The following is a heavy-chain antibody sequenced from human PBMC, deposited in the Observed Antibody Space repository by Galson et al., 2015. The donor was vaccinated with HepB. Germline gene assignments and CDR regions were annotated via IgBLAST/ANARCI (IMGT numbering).Heavy chain of an antibody. V-gene: IGHV3-21*01. D-gene: IGHD6-13*01. Sequence: SLRLSCAASGFTFSPYGMTWVRQAPEKGLEWVSTIGSGDHKFYPDSLKGRFTISRDNDKNSVYLQMTGLSAEDTAVYYCARDYASWSRDYWGQGTLVTVSS. CDR2: IGSGDHK. J-gene: IGHJ4*02. CDR1: GFTFSPYG. CDR3: ARDYASWSRDY.